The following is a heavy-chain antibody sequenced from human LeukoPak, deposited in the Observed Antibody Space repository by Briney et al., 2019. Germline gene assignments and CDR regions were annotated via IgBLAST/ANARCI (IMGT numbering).Heavy chain of an antibody. V-gene: IGHV3-9*01. D-gene: IGHD6-19*01. J-gene: IGHJ4*02. CDR2: ISWNSGSI. CDR1: GFTFDDYA. CDR3: AKDKGSGWPGIDY. Sequence: GRSLRLSCAASGFTFDDYAMHWVRQAPGKGLEWVSGISWNSGSIGYADSVKGRFTISRDNAKNSLYLQMNSLRPEDTAFYYCAKDKGSGWPGIDYWGQGTLVTVSS.